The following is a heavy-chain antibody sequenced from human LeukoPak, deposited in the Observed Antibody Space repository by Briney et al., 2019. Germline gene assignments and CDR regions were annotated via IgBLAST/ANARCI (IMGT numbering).Heavy chain of an antibody. J-gene: IGHJ3*02. CDR1: GGSISSSSYY. CDR2: IFYSGNT. V-gene: IGHV4-39*07. Sequence: SETLSLTCTVSGGSISSSSYYWGWIRQPPGKGLEWIGSIFYSGNTYYNPSLKSRVTISVDTSKNQFSLKLNSVTAADTAMYYCARRHKVGAGDALDIWGQGTMVTVSS. CDR3: ARRHKVGAGDALDI. D-gene: IGHD3-10*01.